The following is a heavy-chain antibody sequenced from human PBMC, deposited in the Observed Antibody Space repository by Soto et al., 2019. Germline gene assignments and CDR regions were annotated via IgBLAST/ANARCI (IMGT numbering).Heavy chain of an antibody. CDR3: RRGGLSVLWFGGPTNDDTYYYYGMDV. V-gene: IGHV1-18*04. CDR2: IGAYSRNA. J-gene: IGHJ6*02. D-gene: IGHD3-10*01. Sequence: ASVKVSCKTSGYNFISYAITWVRQAPGQRLEWMGRIGAYSRNANYAENLQGRVTMTIDTSTSTAYMQLRSLRSNDTADDYWRRGGLSVLWFGGPTNDDTYYYYGMDVWGQGTTVTVSS. CDR1: GYNFISYA.